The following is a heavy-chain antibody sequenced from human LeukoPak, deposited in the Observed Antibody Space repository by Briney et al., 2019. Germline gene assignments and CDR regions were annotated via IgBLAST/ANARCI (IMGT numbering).Heavy chain of an antibody. CDR3: ARHGVQYYYDSSGPRDAFDI. Sequence: PSETLSLTCTVSGGSISSYYWSWIRQPPGKGLEWIGYIYYSGSTNYNPSLKSRVTISVDTSKNQFSLKLSSVTAADTAVYYCARHGVQYYYDSSGPRDAFDIWGQGSMVTVSS. J-gene: IGHJ3*02. V-gene: IGHV4-59*08. D-gene: IGHD3-22*01. CDR1: GGSISSYY. CDR2: IYYSGST.